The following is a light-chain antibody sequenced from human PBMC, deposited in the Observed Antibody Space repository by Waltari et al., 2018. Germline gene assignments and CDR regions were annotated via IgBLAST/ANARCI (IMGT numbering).Light chain of an antibody. V-gene: IGLV2-14*03. Sequence: QSALTQPASVSGSPGQSLTISCTGTSSAVGGYNYVSWYQPHSGKAPKLMIYDVSNRPSGVSNRFSGSKSGNTASLTISGLQAEDEADYYCSSYTSSSTLRVFGGGTKLTVL. CDR2: DVS. J-gene: IGLJ2*01. CDR3: SSYTSSSTLRV. CDR1: SSAVGGYNY.